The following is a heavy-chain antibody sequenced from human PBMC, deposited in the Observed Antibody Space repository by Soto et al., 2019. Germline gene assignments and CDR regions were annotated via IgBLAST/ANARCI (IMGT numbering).Heavy chain of an antibody. Sequence: GSGPTLVNPTETLTLTCTVSGFSLSNPRMGVSWIRQPPGKALEWLAHIFSNDDKSYSTSLKSRLTITKDTSKNQVVLTMTNMDPVDTATYYCAHSRVMNGDYVDMRSWFDPWGQGTLVPVSS. D-gene: IGHD4-17*01. J-gene: IGHJ5*02. CDR1: GFSLSNPRMG. CDR3: AHSRVMNGDYVDMRSWFDP. V-gene: IGHV2-26*01. CDR2: IFSNDDK.